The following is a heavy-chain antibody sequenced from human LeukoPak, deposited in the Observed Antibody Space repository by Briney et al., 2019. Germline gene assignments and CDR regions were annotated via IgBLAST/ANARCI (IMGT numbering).Heavy chain of an antibody. CDR3: ARAGVLRYFDWLSDYYYYYGMDV. D-gene: IGHD3-9*01. CDR2: MNPNGGNT. Sequence: GASVKVSCKASGYTFTSYDINWVRQATGQGLEWMGWMNPNGGNTGYAQKFQGRVTMTRNTSISTAYMELSSLRSEDTAVYYCARAGVLRYFDWLSDYYYYYGMDVWGQGTTVTVSS. J-gene: IGHJ6*02. CDR1: GYTFTSYD. V-gene: IGHV1-8*01.